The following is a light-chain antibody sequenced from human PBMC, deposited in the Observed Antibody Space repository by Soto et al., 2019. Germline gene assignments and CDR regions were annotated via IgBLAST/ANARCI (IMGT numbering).Light chain of an antibody. Sequence: ALTQPASVSGSPGQSITISCTGTSSDVGSYNLVSWYQQHPGKAPKLMIYEGSKRPSGVSNRSSGSKSGNTASLTISGLQAEDEADYYCCSYAGSSTHYVFGTGTKVTVL. CDR1: SSDVGSYNL. CDR2: EGS. V-gene: IGLV2-23*01. CDR3: CSYAGSSTHYV. J-gene: IGLJ1*01.